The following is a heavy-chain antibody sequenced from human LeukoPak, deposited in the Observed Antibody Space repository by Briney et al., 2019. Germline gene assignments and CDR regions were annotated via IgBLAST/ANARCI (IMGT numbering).Heavy chain of an antibody. CDR2: IYYSGST. D-gene: IGHD4-17*01. Sequence: SETLSLTCTVSGGSISSYYWSWIRQPPGKGLEWIGYIYYSGSTNYNPSLKSRVTISVDTSKNQFSLKLSSVTAADTAVYYCARHYGDYGYLQRWGHGTLVTVSS. J-gene: IGHJ1*01. CDR3: ARHYGDYGYLQR. CDR1: GGSISSYY. V-gene: IGHV4-59*08.